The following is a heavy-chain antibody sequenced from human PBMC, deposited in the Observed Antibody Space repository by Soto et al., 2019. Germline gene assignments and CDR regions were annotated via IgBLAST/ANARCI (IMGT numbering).Heavy chain of an antibody. CDR3: SLSGSFAFDY. D-gene: IGHD1-26*01. V-gene: IGHV1-69*02. CDR1: GGTFSSYT. Sequence: QVQLVQSGAEVKKPGSSVKVSCKASGGTFSSYTISWVRQAPGQGLEWMGRIIPILGIANYAQKFQGRVTIXXDKSTSTAYMELSSLRSEDTAVYYCSLSGSFAFDYWGQGTLVTVSS. CDR2: IIPILGIA. J-gene: IGHJ4*02.